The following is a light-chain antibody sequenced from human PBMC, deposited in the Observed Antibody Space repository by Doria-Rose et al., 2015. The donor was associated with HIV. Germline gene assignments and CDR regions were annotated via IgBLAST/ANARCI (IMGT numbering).Light chain of an antibody. CDR3: QQYYDTPS. V-gene: IGKV4-1*01. CDR1: QSLLYTSKNY. CDR2: WAS. J-gene: IGKJ3*01. Sequence: DIRVTQSPESLGMSLGERATPNCKSNQSLLYTSKNYLAWYQQKPGQPPKLLIYWASTRQSGVPARFSGSGSRTDFTLTISSLEAEDVAVYYCQQYYDTPSLGPGTTVDIK.